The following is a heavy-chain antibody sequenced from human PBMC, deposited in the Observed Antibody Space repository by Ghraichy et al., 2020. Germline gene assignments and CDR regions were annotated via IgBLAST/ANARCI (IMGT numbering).Heavy chain of an antibody. Sequence: GGSLRLSCAASGCTFSSYAMSWVRQAPGKGLEWVSAISGSGGSTYYADSVKGRFTISRDNSKNTLYLQMNSLRAEDTAVYYCAKTQRGGSWCFDYWGQGTLVTVSS. CDR2: ISGSGGST. CDR3: AKTQRGGSWCFDY. CDR1: GCTFSSYA. D-gene: IGHD6-13*01. J-gene: IGHJ4*02. V-gene: IGHV3-23*01.